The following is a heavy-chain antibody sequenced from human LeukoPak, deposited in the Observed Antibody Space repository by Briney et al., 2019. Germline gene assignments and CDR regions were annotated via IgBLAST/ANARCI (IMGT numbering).Heavy chain of an antibody. V-gene: IGHV3-30*03. CDR3: ARSRSGYYEDY. CDR2: ISYDGSNK. D-gene: IGHD3-22*01. CDR1: GFTFSSYG. J-gene: IGHJ4*02. Sequence: PGGSLRLSCAASGFTFSSYGMHWVRQAPGKGLEWVAVISYDGSNKYYADSVKGRFTISRDNAKNSLSLQVNSLRAEDTAVYYCARSRSGYYEDYWGQGTLVTVSS.